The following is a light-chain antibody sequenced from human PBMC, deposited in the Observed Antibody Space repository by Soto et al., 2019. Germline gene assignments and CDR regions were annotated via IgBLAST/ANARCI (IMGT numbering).Light chain of an antibody. Sequence: DIQMTQSPSTLSASVGDRVTITCRASQSISSWLAWYQQKPGKAPKLLIYKASSLESGVPSRFSGSGSGTEFTLTIRSLQPDDFAPYYCQQYNSYSRTFGQGTKLQLK. CDR3: QQYNSYSRT. V-gene: IGKV1-5*03. CDR2: KAS. CDR1: QSISSW. J-gene: IGKJ1*01.